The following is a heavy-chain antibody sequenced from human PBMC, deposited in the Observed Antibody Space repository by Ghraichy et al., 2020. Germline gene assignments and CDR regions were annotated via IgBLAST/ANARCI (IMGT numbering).Heavy chain of an antibody. J-gene: IGHJ4*02. CDR2: IFYTGST. D-gene: IGHD6-19*01. CDR3: ARGDSRDSSGNY. V-gene: IGHV4-59*01. Sequence: ESLNISCTVSGGSISSYYWSWIRQPPGKGLEWIGYIFYTGSTNYNPSLKSRVTISVDTSKNQFSLKLSSVTAADTAVYYCARGDSRDSSGNYWGQGTLVTVSS. CDR1: GGSISSYY.